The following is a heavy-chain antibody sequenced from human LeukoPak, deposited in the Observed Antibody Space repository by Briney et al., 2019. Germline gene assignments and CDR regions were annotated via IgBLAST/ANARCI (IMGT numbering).Heavy chain of an antibody. CDR2: ISYDGSNK. CDR3: ARAYWGSYGDY. V-gene: IGHV3-30-3*01. CDR1: GFTFSSYA. Sequence: PGGSLRLSCAASGFTFSSYAMHWVRQAPGKGLEWVAVISYDGSNKYYADSVKGRFTISRDNSKNTLYLQMNSLRAEDTAVYYCARAYWGSYGDYWGQGTLVTVSS. D-gene: IGHD1-26*01. J-gene: IGHJ4*02.